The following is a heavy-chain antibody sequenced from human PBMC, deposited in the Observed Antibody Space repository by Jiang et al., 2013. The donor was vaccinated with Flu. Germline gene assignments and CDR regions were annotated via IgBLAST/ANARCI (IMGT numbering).Heavy chain of an antibody. CDR2: IYPGDSDT. Sequence: GAEVKKPGESLKISCKGSGYSFTSYWIGWVRQMPGKGLEWMGIIYPGDSDTRYSPSFQGHVTISADKSISTAYLQWSSLKASDTAMYYCARIRYSSSWYANTDYYYYGMDVWAKGPRSPSP. V-gene: IGHV5-51*01. CDR3: ARIRYSSSWYANTDYYYYGMDV. D-gene: IGHD6-13*01. CDR1: GYSFTSYW. J-gene: IGHJ6*02.